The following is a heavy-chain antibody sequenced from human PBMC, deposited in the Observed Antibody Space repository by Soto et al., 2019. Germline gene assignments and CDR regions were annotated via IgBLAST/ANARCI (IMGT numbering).Heavy chain of an antibody. CDR2: IYYSGST. Sequence: SETLSLTCTVSGGSISSGGYYWSWIRQHPGKGLEWIGHIYYSGSTYYNPSLKSRVTISVDTSNNQFSLKLSSVTAADTAVYYCARDHFPDAYDYVCGTLAFDIWGQGTMVTVSS. CDR1: GGSISSGGYY. CDR3: ARDHFPDAYDYVCGTLAFDI. V-gene: IGHV4-31*03. D-gene: IGHD3-16*01. J-gene: IGHJ3*02.